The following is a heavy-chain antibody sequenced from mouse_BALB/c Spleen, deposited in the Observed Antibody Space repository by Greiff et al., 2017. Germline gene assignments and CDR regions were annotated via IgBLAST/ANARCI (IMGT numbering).Heavy chain of an antibody. CDR2: INPSTGYT. J-gene: IGHJ4*01. V-gene: IGHV1-7*01. Sequence: VQLQESGAELAKPGASVKMSCKASGYTFTSYWMHWVKQRPGQGLEWIGYINPSTGYTEYNQKFKDKATLTADKSSSTAYMQLSSLTSEDSAVYYCARRYYGSSYRAMDYWGQGTSVTVSS. CDR1: GYTFTSYW. CDR3: ARRYYGSSYRAMDY. D-gene: IGHD1-1*01.